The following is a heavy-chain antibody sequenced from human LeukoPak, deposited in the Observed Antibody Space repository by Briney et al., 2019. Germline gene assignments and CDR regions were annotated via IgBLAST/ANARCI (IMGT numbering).Heavy chain of an antibody. J-gene: IGHJ4*02. V-gene: IGHV3-48*04. D-gene: IGHD3-10*01. CDR2: ISNSGTTK. CDR3: AMVRGVIFDY. Sequence: PGGSLRLSCAASGFTFSNYAMHWVRQAPGKGLEWVSHISNSGTTKYYADSVKGRFTISRDNAKNSLYLQMNSLRAEDTAVYYCAMVRGVIFDYWGQGALVTVSS. CDR1: GFTFSNYA.